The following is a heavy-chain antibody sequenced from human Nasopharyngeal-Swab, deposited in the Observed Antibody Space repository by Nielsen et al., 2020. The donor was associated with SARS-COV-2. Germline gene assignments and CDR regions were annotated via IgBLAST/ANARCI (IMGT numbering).Heavy chain of an antibody. V-gene: IGHV3-48*02. D-gene: IGHD3-10*01. CDR2: ISSSSSTI. CDR1: GFPFSSYS. J-gene: IGHJ6*02. Sequence: GESLKISCAASGFPFSSYSMNRVRQAPGKGLEWVSYISSSSSTIYYADSVKGRFTISRDNAKNSLYLQMNSLRDEDTAVYYCAKSGSITYYYYYGMDVWGQGTTVTVSS. CDR3: AKSGSITYYYYYGMDV.